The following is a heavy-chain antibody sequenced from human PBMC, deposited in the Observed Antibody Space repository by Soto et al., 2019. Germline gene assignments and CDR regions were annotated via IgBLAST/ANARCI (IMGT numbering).Heavy chain of an antibody. CDR1: GGSFSGYY. CDR2: INDSGST. D-gene: IGHD3-10*01. CDR3: ARGLLLWFGELSRRGGYYYYMDV. J-gene: IGHJ6*03. V-gene: IGHV4-34*01. Sequence: QVQLQQWGAGLLKPSETLSLTCAVYGGSFSGYYWSWIRQTPGKGLEWIGEINDSGSTNNNPSLKSRVTILVDTTKNQFSRKRRSATAADTAVYYCARGLLLWFGELSRRGGYYYYMDVWGKGTTVTVSS.